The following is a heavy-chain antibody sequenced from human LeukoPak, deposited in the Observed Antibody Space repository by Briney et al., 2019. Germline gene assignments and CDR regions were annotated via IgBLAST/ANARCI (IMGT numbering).Heavy chain of an antibody. CDR3: ARVRHDSSGYPPGDYYMDV. Sequence: ASVKVSCKASGYTFTGYYMHWVLQAPGQGLEWMGWINPNSGGTNYAQKFQGRVTMTRDTSISTAYMELSRLRSDDTAVYYCARVRHDSSGYPPGDYYMDVWGKGTTVTVSS. V-gene: IGHV1-2*02. CDR1: GYTFTGYY. D-gene: IGHD3-22*01. CDR2: INPNSGGT. J-gene: IGHJ6*03.